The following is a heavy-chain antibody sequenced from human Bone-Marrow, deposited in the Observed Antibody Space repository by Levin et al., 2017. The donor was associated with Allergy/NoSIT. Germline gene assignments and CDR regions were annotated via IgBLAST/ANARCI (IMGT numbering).Heavy chain of an antibody. J-gene: IGHJ4*02. V-gene: IGHV1-58*01. CDR1: GFTFTSSA. D-gene: IGHD3-10*01. CDR2: IVVGSGNT. CDR3: AAEGAMYGSGSYYNVGY. Sequence: SVKVSCKASGFTFTSSAVQWVRQARGQRLEWIGWIVVGSGNTNYAQKFQERVTITRDMSTSTAYMELSSLRSEDTAVYYCAAEGAMYGSGSYYNVGYWGQGTLVTVSS.